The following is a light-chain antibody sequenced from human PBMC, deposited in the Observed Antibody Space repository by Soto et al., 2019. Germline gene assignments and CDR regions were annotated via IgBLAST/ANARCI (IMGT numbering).Light chain of an antibody. CDR3: QQYGSSPFT. J-gene: IGKJ3*01. CDR1: QSVSSNY. Sequence: EIVLTQSPGTLSLSPGERATLSCRASQSVSSNYLTWYQQKPGQAPRLLIYGASSRSTGIPDRVSGSGSGTDFTLTISRLEPEDCAVYYCQQYGSSPFTFGPGTKVDI. V-gene: IGKV3-20*01. CDR2: GAS.